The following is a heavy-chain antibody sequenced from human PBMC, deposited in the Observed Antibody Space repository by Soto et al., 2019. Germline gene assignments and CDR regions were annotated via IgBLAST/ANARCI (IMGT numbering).Heavy chain of an antibody. J-gene: IGHJ5*02. CDR3: AREDITRGGWFDP. V-gene: IGHV3-48*01. D-gene: IGHD3-10*01. Sequence: EVQLVESGGGLVQPGGSRRLSCAASGFTFSSYSMNWVRQAPGKGLEWVSQISSSRRTIYYADSVKGRFTISRDNAKNSLYLQVNSLRAEDTAVYYCAREDITRGGWFDPWGQGTLVTVSS. CDR2: ISSSRRTI. CDR1: GFTFSSYS.